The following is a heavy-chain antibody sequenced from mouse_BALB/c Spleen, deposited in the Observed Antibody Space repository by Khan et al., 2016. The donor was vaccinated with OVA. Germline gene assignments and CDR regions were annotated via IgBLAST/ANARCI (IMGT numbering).Heavy chain of an antibody. J-gene: IGHJ2*01. CDR2: ISDSGST. Sequence: EVQLQESGPGLVKPSQSLSLTCTVTGYSITSGYGWNWIRKFPGNKLEWMGYISDSGSTNYNPSLKSRISITRDTSKNPFFLQLNSVTTEDTATYYCARTARIKYWGQGTTLTVSS. CDR3: ARTARIKY. CDR1: GYSITSGYG. V-gene: IGHV3-2*02. D-gene: IGHD1-2*01.